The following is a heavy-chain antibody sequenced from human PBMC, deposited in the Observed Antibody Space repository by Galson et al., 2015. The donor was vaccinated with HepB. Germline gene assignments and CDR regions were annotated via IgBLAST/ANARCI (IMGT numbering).Heavy chain of an antibody. V-gene: IGHV3-7*03. CDR3: ARGRAAGTKLYGMDV. CDR2: IKQDGSEK. D-gene: IGHD6-13*01. J-gene: IGHJ6*02. CDR1: GFTFNSYW. Sequence: LRLSCAASGFTFNSYWMSWVRQAPGKGLECVANIKQDGSEKYYVDSVKGRFTISRDNAKNSLYLQMNSLRVEDTAVYYCARGRAAGTKLYGMDVWGQGTTVTVSS.